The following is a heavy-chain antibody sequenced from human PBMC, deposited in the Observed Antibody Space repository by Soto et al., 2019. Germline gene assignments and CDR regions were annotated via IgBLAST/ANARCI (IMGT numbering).Heavy chain of an antibody. CDR3: AKDPTSYDSSAQFDS. Sequence: GGSLRLSCAASGFSFNIFAMNWVRQAPGKGLEWVSGISGGGSTYYADSVKGRSTISRDNSNNTLYLQMNSLRAEDTAVYYCAKDPTSYDSSAQFDSWGQGTLVTVSS. J-gene: IGHJ4*02. D-gene: IGHD3-22*01. V-gene: IGHV3-23*01. CDR1: GFSFNIFA. CDR2: ISGGGST.